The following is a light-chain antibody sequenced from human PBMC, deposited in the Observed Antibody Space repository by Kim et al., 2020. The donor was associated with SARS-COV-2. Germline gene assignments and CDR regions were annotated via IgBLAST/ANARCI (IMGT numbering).Light chain of an antibody. CDR3: SSRDSSGDHWV. Sequence: SSELTQDPAVSVALGQTVRITCQGDSLRRYFANWYQQKPGQAPVLVLFGKNIRPSGIPDRFSGSSSGNTASLTITGPQAEDDADYYCSSRDSSGDHWVFGGGTQLNVL. V-gene: IGLV3-19*01. CDR1: SLRRYF. J-gene: IGLJ3*02. CDR2: GKN.